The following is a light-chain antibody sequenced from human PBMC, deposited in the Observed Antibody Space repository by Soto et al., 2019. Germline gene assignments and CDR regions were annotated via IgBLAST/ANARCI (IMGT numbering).Light chain of an antibody. CDR3: SSYGGSFYV. CDR2: EVS. J-gene: IGLJ1*01. V-gene: IGLV2-23*02. Sequence: QSALPQPASVSGSPGQSITNSCTGSSSDVGSYNIVSWFQQRPGKVPKVIIYEVSKRPSGVSNRFSGSKSGNTASLTISGLQAEDEADYYCSSYGGSFYVFGTGTKLTVL. CDR1: SSDVGSYNI.